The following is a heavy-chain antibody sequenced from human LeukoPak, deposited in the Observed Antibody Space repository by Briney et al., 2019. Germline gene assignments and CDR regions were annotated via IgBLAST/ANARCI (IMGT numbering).Heavy chain of an antibody. V-gene: IGHV3-7*01. CDR1: GFAFSNYW. Sequence: GGSLRLSCVFSGFAFSNYWMKWVRQAPGKGLEWVASINEDGSGKYSMDSVKDRVTISRDNAKNSLDLQINSLTVEDTAIYYCVRDDGDVWGKGTTVTVSS. J-gene: IGHJ6*04. CDR2: INEDGSGK. CDR3: VRDDGDV.